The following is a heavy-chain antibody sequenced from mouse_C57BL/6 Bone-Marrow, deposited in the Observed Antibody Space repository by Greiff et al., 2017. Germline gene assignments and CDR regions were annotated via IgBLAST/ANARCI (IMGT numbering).Heavy chain of an antibody. CDR1: GYAFTNYL. Sequence: VQLQQSGAELVRPGTSVKVSCKASGYAFTNYLIEWVKQRPGQGLEWIGVINPGSGGTNYNEKFKGKATLTADKPSSTAYMQLSSLTSEDSAVYFCARGGGYDPLFDYWGQGTTLTVSS. CDR2: INPGSGGT. V-gene: IGHV1-54*01. CDR3: ARGGGYDPLFDY. J-gene: IGHJ2*01. D-gene: IGHD2-2*01.